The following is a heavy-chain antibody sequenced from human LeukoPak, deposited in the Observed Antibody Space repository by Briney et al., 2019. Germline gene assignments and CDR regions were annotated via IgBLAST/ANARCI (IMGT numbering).Heavy chain of an antibody. CDR2: IWYDGSNK. CDR3: ARDLGQHRELYFDY. Sequence: PGRSLRLSCAASGFTFSSYGMHWVRQAPGKGLEWVAVIWYDGSNKYYADSVKGRFTISRDNSKNTLYLQMNSLRAEDTAVYYCARDLGQHRELYFDYWGQGTLVTVSS. V-gene: IGHV3-33*08. D-gene: IGHD6-13*01. J-gene: IGHJ4*02. CDR1: GFTFSSYG.